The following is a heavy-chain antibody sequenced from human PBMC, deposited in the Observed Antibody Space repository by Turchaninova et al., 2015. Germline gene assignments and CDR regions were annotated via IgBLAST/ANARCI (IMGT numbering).Heavy chain of an antibody. CDR2: VAYDGSAK. V-gene: IGHV3-30*18. D-gene: IGHD3-10*01. CDR3: AKERGYHYGLDY. Sequence: QVQLVESGGGVVQPGGSLRLSCAASGFSFSTYGMHWVRKAPGKWLEWVALVAYDGSAKYSADSWECRFTLSRDNSKTTLYLQMASLIPEDTAVYYCAKERGYHYGLDYWGQGTLVTVSS. J-gene: IGHJ4*02. CDR1: GFSFSTYG.